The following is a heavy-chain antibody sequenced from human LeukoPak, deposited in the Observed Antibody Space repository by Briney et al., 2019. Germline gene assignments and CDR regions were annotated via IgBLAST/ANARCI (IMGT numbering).Heavy chain of an antibody. J-gene: IGHJ4*02. CDR2: ISSDGSTP. CDR1: GFSFRSYA. CDR3: ARVFGGHTNGLDY. Sequence: GGSLRLSCAAFGFSFRSYAMHWVRQAPGKGLEFVSAISSDGSTPYYADSVKGRFTISRDNSKNTLYLQMGSLRAEDMAVYYCARVFGGHTNGLDYWGQGTLVTVSS. D-gene: IGHD2-8*01. V-gene: IGHV3-64*02.